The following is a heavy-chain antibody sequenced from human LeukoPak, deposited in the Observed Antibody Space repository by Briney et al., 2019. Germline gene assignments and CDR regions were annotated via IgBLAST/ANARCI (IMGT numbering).Heavy chain of an antibody. Sequence: SETLSLTCAVYGGSFSGYYWSWIRQPPGKGLEWIGEINHRGSTNYNPSLKSRVTISVDTSKNQFSLKLSSVTAADTAVYYCARGGKNYYGSGSYQFDYWGQGTLVTVSS. V-gene: IGHV4-34*01. J-gene: IGHJ4*02. CDR1: GGSFSGYY. CDR3: ARGGKNYYGSGSYQFDY. D-gene: IGHD3-10*01. CDR2: INHRGST.